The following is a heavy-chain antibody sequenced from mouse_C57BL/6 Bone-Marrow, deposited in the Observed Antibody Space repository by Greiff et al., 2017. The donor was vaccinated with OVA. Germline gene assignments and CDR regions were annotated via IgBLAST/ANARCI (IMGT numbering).Heavy chain of an antibody. CDR1: GYTFTSYW. D-gene: IGHD1-1*01. CDR3: ARDGSSPCWYFDV. V-gene: IGHV1-59*01. Sequence: QVQLQQPGAELVRPGTSVKLSCKASGYTFTSYWMHWVKQRPGQGLEWIGVIDPSDSYTNYNQKFKGKATLTVDTSSSTAYMQLSSLTSEDSAVYYCARDGSSPCWYFDVWGTGTTVTVSS. J-gene: IGHJ1*03. CDR2: IDPSDSYT.